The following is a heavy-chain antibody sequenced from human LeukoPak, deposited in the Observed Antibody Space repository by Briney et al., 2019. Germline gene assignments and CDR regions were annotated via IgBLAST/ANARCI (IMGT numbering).Heavy chain of an antibody. CDR3: ARDSIGGRGAFDI. V-gene: IGHV3-30*03. J-gene: IGHJ3*02. Sequence: PGGSLRLSCAASGFTFSSYGMHWVRQAPGKGLEWVAVISYDGSNKYYADSVKGRFTISRDNSKNTLYLQMNSLTAEDTAVYYCARDSIGGRGAFDIWGQGTMVTVSS. CDR1: GFTFSSYG. CDR2: ISYDGSNK. D-gene: IGHD2/OR15-2a*01.